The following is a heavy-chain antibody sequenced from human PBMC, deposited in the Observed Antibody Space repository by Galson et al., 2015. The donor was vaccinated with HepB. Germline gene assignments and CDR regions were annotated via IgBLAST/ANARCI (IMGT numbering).Heavy chain of an antibody. J-gene: IGHJ6*02. CDR2: ISYDGSNK. CDR3: AKDQGVWFGELLFPYYYYGMDV. V-gene: IGHV3-30*18. D-gene: IGHD3-10*01. Sequence: SLRLSCAASGFTFSSYGMHWVRQAPGKGLEWVAVISYDGSNKYYADSVKGRFTISRDNSKNTLYLQMNSLRAEDTAVYYCAKDQGVWFGELLFPYYYYGMDVWGQGTTVTVSS. CDR1: GFTFSSYG.